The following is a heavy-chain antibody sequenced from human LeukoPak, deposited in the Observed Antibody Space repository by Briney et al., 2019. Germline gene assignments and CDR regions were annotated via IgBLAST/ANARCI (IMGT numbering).Heavy chain of an antibody. D-gene: IGHD3-10*01. CDR2: IYHSGST. CDR1: GGSISSSNW. J-gene: IGHJ6*02. V-gene: IGHV4-4*02. CDR3: AREIRGVGYYYGMDV. Sequence: PSETPSLTCAVSGGSISSSNWWSWVRQPPGKGLEWIGEIYHSGSTNYNPSLKSRVTISVDKSKNQFSLKLSSVTAADTAVYYCAREIRGVGYYYGMDVWGQGTTVTVSS.